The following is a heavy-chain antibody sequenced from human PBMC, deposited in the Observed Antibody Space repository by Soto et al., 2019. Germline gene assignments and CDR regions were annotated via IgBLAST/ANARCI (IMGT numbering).Heavy chain of an antibody. CDR3: ATRYYYDSSGYYFEDYYFDY. CDR1: GGTFSSYA. Sequence: ASVKVSCKASGGTFSSYAISWVRQTPGQGLEWMGGIIPILGIANYAQKFQGRVTITADKSTSTAYMELSSLRSEDTAVYYCATRYYYDSSGYYFEDYYFDYWGQGTLVTVSS. D-gene: IGHD3-22*01. V-gene: IGHV1-69*10. CDR2: IIPILGIA. J-gene: IGHJ4*02.